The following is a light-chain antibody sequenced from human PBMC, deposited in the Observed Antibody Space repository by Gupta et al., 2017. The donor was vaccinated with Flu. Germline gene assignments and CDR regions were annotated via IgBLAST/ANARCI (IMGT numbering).Light chain of an antibody. CDR1: SSDVGAYNY. Sequence: VTISCTGTSSDVGAYNYVSWYQQHPGKVPKVILYEVNKRPSGVPARFSGSKSGNTASLTVSGLQAEDEADYYCSSFAGSNNLGVFGTGTKVIVL. V-gene: IGLV2-8*01. CDR3: SSFAGSNNLGV. J-gene: IGLJ1*01. CDR2: EVN.